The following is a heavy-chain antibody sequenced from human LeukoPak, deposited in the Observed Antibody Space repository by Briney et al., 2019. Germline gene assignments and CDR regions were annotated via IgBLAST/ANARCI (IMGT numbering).Heavy chain of an antibody. CDR1: GFTFSSYG. CDR2: ISYDGSNK. V-gene: IGHV3-30*03. CDR3: AREGLWGAARDAFDI. Sequence: GRSLRLSCAASGFTFSSYGMHWVRQAPGKGLEWVAVISYDGSNKYYADSVKGRFTISRDNAKNSLYLQMNSLRVEDMAVYYCAREGLWGAARDAFDIWGQGTMVTVSS. J-gene: IGHJ3*02. D-gene: IGHD6-6*01.